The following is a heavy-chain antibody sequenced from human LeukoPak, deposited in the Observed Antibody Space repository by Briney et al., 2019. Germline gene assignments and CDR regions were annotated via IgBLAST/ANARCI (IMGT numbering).Heavy chain of an antibody. J-gene: IGHJ4*02. CDR1: GFTFSSYW. D-gene: IGHD3-9*01. CDR3: AREEDYDILTGYYHYFDY. CDR2: INSDGSST. V-gene: IGHV3-74*01. Sequence: PGGSLRLSCAASGFTFSSYWMHWVRQAPGKGLVWVSRINSDGSSTSYADSVKGRFTISRDNAKNTLYLQMNSLRAEDTAVYYCAREEDYDILTGYYHYFDYWGQGTLVTVSS.